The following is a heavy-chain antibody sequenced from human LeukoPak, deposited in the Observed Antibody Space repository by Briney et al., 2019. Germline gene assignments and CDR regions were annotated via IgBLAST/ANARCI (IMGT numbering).Heavy chain of an antibody. CDR2: ISGDGSST. D-gene: IGHD1-26*01. J-gene: IGHJ4*02. Sequence: PGGSLRLSCAASGFTFSSYWMYWVRQAPGKGLVWVLRISGDGSSTSYADSVKGRFTISRDNAKNTLYLQMNSLRAEDTAVYYCAGSGTSIDYWGQGTLVTVPS. V-gene: IGHV3-74*01. CDR3: AGSGTSIDY. CDR1: GFTFSSYW.